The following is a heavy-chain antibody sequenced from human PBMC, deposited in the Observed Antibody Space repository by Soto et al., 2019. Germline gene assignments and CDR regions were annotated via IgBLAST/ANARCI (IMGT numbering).Heavy chain of an antibody. CDR1: GFTFSSDW. D-gene: IGHD1-26*01. J-gene: IGHJ3*02. CDR2: IKEDGTVT. Sequence: EVQLVESGGGLVQPGGSLRLSCAASGFTFSSDWMCWVRQVPGKGLEWMANIKEDGTVTNYMDSVKGRFTISRDNAKNSLYLQMNSLRAEDTAVYYCATDRWEGAYDIWGQGTTVTVSS. CDR3: ATDRWEGAYDI. V-gene: IGHV3-7*01.